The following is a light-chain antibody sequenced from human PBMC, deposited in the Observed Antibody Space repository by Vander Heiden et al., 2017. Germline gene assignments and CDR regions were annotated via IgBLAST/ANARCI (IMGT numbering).Light chain of an antibody. J-gene: IGKJ1*01. CDR1: QSISSY. CDR2: AAS. V-gene: IGKV1-39*01. CDR3: HQTDTTPQT. Sequence: DGVTITCRASQSISSYLNWYQQNPGKAPKLLIYAASSLQSGVPSRFSGSGSGTEFTLTISSLQPEDFATYYCHQTDTTPQTFGQGTKVDIK.